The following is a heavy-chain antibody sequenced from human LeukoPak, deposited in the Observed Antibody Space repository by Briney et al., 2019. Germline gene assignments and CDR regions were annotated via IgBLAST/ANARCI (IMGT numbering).Heavy chain of an antibody. D-gene: IGHD3-22*01. CDR1: GGSISSSNW. CDR3: ARDYYDNSGYYFDY. J-gene: IGHJ4*02. CDR2: IYHSGRT. V-gene: IGHV4-4*02. Sequence: SETLSLTCAVSGGSISSSNWWSWVRQPPGKGLEWIGEIYHSGRTNYTPSLKSRVTISVDKSKNQLSLKLSSVTAADTAVYYCARDYYDNSGYYFDYWGQGTLVTVSS.